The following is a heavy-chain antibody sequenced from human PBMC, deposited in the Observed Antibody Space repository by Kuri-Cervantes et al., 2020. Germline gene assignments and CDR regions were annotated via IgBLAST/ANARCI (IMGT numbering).Heavy chain of an antibody. V-gene: IGHV1-2*02. J-gene: IGHJ6*02. Sequence: ASVKVSCKASGYTFTGYYMHWVRQAPGQGLEWMGWINPNSGGTNYAQKFQGRVTMTRDTSISTAYMELSRLRSEDMAVYYCARGGGDGYNSPPYYYYGMDVWGQGTTVTVSS. CDR2: INPNSGGT. CDR3: ARGGGDGYNSPPYYYYGMDV. D-gene: IGHD5-24*01. CDR1: GYTFTGYY.